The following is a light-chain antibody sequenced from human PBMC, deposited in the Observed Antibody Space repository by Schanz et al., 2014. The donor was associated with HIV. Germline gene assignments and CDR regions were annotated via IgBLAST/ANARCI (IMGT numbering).Light chain of an antibody. V-gene: IGKV1-17*01. CDR3: QQYYSSPLT. CDR2: AAS. Sequence: DIQMTQSPSSLSASVGDRVTITCRSSQGIKNDLDWYQQQPGKAPKRLIYAASSLQSGVPSRFSGSGSGTDFTLTISCLQSEDFATYYCQQYYSSPLTFGGGTKVEIK. CDR1: QGIKND. J-gene: IGKJ4*01.